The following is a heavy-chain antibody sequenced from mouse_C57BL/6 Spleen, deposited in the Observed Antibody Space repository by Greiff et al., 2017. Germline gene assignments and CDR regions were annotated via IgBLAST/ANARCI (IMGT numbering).Heavy chain of an antibody. CDR2: IPPNSGSP. Sequence: VQLQQSGAELVKPGASVKLSCKASGYTFTRYWMHWVKQRPGQGLEWIGMIPPNSGSPNYNEKFKSKAIRTVDKASSTAYMQRSSLTAEDSAVYYCARLRGGAYWGQGTLVTVAA. V-gene: IGHV1-64*01. J-gene: IGHJ3*01. CDR1: GYTFTRYW. CDR3: ARLRGGAY.